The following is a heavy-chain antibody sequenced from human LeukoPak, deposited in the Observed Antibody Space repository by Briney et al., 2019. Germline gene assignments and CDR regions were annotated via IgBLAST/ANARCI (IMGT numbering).Heavy chain of an antibody. CDR2: IIGSGGST. D-gene: IGHD3-10*01. Sequence: GSLRLSCAASGFTFSSYGMSWVRQAPGKGLEWVSAIIGSGGSTYYADSVKGRFTISRDNSKNTLYLQMNSLRAEDTAVYYCAKDGVGYGSGSSFDYWGQGTLVTVSS. CDR3: AKDGVGYGSGSSFDY. V-gene: IGHV3-23*01. J-gene: IGHJ4*02. CDR1: GFTFSSYG.